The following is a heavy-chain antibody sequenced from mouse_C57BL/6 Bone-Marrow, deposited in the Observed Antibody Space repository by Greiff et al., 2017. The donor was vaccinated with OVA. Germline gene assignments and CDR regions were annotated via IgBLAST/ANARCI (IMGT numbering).Heavy chain of an antibody. D-gene: IGHD4-1*01. CDR1: GYTFTDYY. CDR3: ARSLGPDFDY. CDR2: INPYNGGT. J-gene: IGHJ2*01. V-gene: IGHV1-19*01. Sequence: EVQLQQSGPVLVKPGASVKMSCKASGYTFTDYYMNWVKQSHGKSLEWIGVINPYNGGTSYNQKFKGKATLTVDKSSSTAYMELNSLTSEDSAVYYCARSLGPDFDYWGQGTTLTVSS.